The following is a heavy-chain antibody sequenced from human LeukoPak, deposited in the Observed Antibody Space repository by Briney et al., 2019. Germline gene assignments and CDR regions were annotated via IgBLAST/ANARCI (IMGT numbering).Heavy chain of an antibody. D-gene: IGHD2-15*01. CDR1: GFTFSSYA. J-gene: IGHJ6*02. CDR3: AKVQRDFVVVVAATRDYYYYGMDV. V-gene: IGHV3-30-3*01. Sequence: LPGGSLRLSCAASGFTFSSYAMHWVRQAPGKGLEWVAVISYDGSNKYYADSVKGRFTISRDNSKNTLYLQMNSLRAEDTAVYYCAKVQRDFVVVVAATRDYYYYGMDVWGQGTTVTVSS. CDR2: ISYDGSNK.